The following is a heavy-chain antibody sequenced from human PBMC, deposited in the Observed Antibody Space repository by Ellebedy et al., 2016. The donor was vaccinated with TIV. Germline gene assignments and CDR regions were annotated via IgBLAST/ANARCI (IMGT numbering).Heavy chain of an antibody. D-gene: IGHD4-17*01. CDR2: IRQDGSDK. CDR3: ARDYVNDGDYGTYDY. CDR1: GFTFSRYW. Sequence: GESLKISXAASGFTFSRYWMSWVRQAPGKGLEWVANIRQDGSDKFYGDSVKGRFTISRDNAKDSLFLQMKSLRVDDTAVYFCARDYVNDGDYGTYDYWGRGTLVTVSS. V-gene: IGHV3-7*01. J-gene: IGHJ4*02.